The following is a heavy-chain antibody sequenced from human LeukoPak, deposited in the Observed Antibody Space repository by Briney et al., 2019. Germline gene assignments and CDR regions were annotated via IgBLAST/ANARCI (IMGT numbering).Heavy chain of an antibody. Sequence: GASVKVSCKAFGYTFTSNYMHWVRQAPGQGPEWMGVISPSGGSTTYAQKFQGRVTMTRDMSTSTVYMELSSLRSEDTAVYYCARFRWGRDTAMVNDAFDIWGQGTMVTVSS. CDR2: ISPSGGST. J-gene: IGHJ3*02. CDR1: GYTFTSNY. V-gene: IGHV1-46*01. D-gene: IGHD5-18*01. CDR3: ARFRWGRDTAMVNDAFDI.